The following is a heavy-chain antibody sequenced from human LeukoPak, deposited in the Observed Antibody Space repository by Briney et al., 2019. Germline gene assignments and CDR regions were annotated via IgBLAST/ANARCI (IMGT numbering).Heavy chain of an antibody. J-gene: IGHJ6*02. CDR1: GYTFTGYY. Sequence: GASVKVSCKASGYTFTGYYMHWVRQAPGQGLEWMGWINPNGGGTNYAQKFQGRVTMTTATSISTAYMELSRLRSDDTAVYYCARGSYCSSTSCYMSYYYYGMDVWGQGTTVTVSS. CDR3: ARGSYCSSTSCYMSYYYYGMDV. V-gene: IGHV1-2*02. CDR2: INPNGGGT. D-gene: IGHD2-2*02.